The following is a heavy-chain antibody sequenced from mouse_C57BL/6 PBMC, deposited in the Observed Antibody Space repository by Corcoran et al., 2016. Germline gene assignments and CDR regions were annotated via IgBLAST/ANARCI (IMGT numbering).Heavy chain of an antibody. J-gene: IGHJ2*01. CDR3: ARLGDYGSSPYYFDY. CDR2: IFPGSGST. Sequence: QVQLQQSGPELVKPGASVKISCKASGYTFTDYYINWVKQRPGQGLEWIGWIFPGSGSTYYNEKFKGKATLTVDKSSSTAYMLLSSLTSEDSAVYFCARLGDYGSSPYYFDYWGQGTTLTVSS. D-gene: IGHD1-1*01. V-gene: IGHV1-75*01. CDR1: GYTFTDYY.